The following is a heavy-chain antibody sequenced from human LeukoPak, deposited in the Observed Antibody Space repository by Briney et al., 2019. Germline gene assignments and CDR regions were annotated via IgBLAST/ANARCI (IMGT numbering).Heavy chain of an antibody. D-gene: IGHD4-23*01. J-gene: IGHJ2*01. CDR2: IYYSGST. Sequence: SETLSLTCTVSGVSISRYYWGWIRQPPGKGLEWIGSIYYSGSTYYNPSLKSRVTISVDTSKNQFSLKLSSVTAADTAVYYCARRDYGGEWYFDLWGRGTLVTVSS. V-gene: IGHV4-39*01. CDR3: ARRDYGGEWYFDL. CDR1: GVSISRYY.